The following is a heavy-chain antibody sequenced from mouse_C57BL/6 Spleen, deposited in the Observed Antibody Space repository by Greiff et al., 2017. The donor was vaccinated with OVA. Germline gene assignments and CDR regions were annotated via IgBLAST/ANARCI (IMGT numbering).Heavy chain of an antibody. D-gene: IGHD1-1*01. Sequence: LVAPSQSLSITCTVSGFSLTSYAISWVRQPPGKGLEWLGVIWTGGGTNYNSALKSRLSISKDNSKSQVFLKMNSLQTDDTARYYCARNRDYYGSSHFDVWGTGTTVTVSS. CDR1: GFSLTSYA. V-gene: IGHV2-9-1*01. J-gene: IGHJ1*03. CDR2: IWTGGGT. CDR3: ARNRDYYGSSHFDV.